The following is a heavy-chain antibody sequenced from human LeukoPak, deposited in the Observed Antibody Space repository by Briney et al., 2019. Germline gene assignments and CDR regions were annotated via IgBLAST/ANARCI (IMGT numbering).Heavy chain of an antibody. Sequence: PGGSLRLSCAASGFTFSSYAMSWIRQTPGKGLDWVSAISGGGEDTYYPDSVKGRFTISRDNSKDTLYLQMSSLRAEDTAIYYCAKPRAMTTGVGRYFDLWGRGTLVTVSS. CDR3: AKPRAMTTGVGRYFDL. D-gene: IGHD1-1*01. V-gene: IGHV3-23*01. J-gene: IGHJ2*01. CDR1: GFTFSSYA. CDR2: ISGGGEDT.